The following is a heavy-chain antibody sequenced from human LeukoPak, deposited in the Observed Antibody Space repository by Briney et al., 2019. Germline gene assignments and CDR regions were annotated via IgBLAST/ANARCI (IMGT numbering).Heavy chain of an antibody. J-gene: IGHJ4*02. CDR3: ARGGAARPDY. D-gene: IGHD6-6*01. CDR1: GFTFSDYS. V-gene: IGHV3-48*04. Sequence: PGGSLRLSCAASGFTFSDYSMNWVRQAPGKGLEWVSYISSTSTNINYADSVRGRFTISRDNAKRSLYLQMNSLRVEDRAVYYCARGGAARPDYWGQGTLVTVSS. CDR2: ISSTSTNI.